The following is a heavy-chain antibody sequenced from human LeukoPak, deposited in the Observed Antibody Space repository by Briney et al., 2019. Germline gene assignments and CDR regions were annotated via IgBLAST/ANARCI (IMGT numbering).Heavy chain of an antibody. V-gene: IGHV3-48*04. CDR3: ARGNGNGY. D-gene: IGHD1-20*01. CDR1: GFTFSSYS. J-gene: IGHJ4*02. CDR2: ISSSSSTI. Sequence: GGSLRLSCAASGFTFSSYSMNWVRQAPGKGLEWVSYISSSSSTIYYADSVKGRFTISRDNAKNSLYLQMNSLRAEDTAVYYCARGNGNGYWGQGTLVTVSS.